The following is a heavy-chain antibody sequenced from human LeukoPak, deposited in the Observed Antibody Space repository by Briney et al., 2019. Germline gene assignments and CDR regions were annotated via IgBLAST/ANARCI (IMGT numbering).Heavy chain of an antibody. D-gene: IGHD2-8*02. CDR3: ARDGAFTGPHWWFDL. V-gene: IGHV3-48*04. CDR2: ITPSGFTV. J-gene: IGHJ2*01. CDR1: GFTFTTYW. Sequence: GGSLRLSCEASGFTFTTYWIHWVRQAPGKGLEWLSYITPSGFTVYSDSVQGRFTISRDSAKNSVYLQMNSLTAEDTAMYYCARDGAFTGPHWWFDLWGRGTLVTVSS.